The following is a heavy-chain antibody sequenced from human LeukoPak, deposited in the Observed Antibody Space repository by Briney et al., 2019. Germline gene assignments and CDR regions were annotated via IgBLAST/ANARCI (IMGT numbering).Heavy chain of an antibody. D-gene: IGHD3-3*01. CDR2: ISAYNGNT. Sequence: ASVKVSCKASGYTFTSYYMHWVRQAPGQGLEWMGWISAYNGNTNYAQKLQGRVTMTTDTSTSTAYMELRSLRSDDTAVYYCARQGDFWSGYLGKYYFDYWGQGTLVTVSS. J-gene: IGHJ4*02. CDR1: GYTFTSYY. CDR3: ARQGDFWSGYLGKYYFDY. V-gene: IGHV1-18*04.